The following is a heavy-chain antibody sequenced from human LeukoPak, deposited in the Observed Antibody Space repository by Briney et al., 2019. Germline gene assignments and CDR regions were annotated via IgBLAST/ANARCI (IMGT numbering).Heavy chain of an antibody. CDR1: GRSISSYY. CDR2: IYYSGST. D-gene: IGHD3-16*01. CDR3: ARAVITFGGTPYYFDY. Sequence: PSETLSRTCTVSGRSISSYYWSWIRQPPGKGLEWIGCIYYSGSTNYNPSLKSRVTISVDTSKNQFSLKLSSVTAADTAVYYCARAVITFGGTPYYFDYWGQGTLVTVPS. J-gene: IGHJ4*02. V-gene: IGHV4-59*01.